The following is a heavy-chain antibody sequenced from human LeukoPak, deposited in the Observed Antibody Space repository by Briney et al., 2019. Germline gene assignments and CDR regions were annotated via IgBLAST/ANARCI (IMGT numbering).Heavy chain of an antibody. Sequence: GASVKVSCKASGYTFTSYDINWVRQATGQGLEWMGWMNPNSGNTGYAQKFQGRVTMTRNTSISTAYMELSSLRSEDTAVYYCARIVEYSSGCYYYYYGMDVWGQGTTVTVSS. J-gene: IGHJ6*02. V-gene: IGHV1-8*01. CDR1: GYTFTSYD. CDR3: ARIVEYSSGCYYYYYGMDV. D-gene: IGHD6-19*01. CDR2: MNPNSGNT.